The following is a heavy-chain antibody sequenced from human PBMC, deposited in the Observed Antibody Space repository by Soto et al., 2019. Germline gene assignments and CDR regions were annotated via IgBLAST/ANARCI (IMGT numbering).Heavy chain of an antibody. CDR1: GYTFTGYF. Sequence: ASVKVSCKASGYTFTGYFMHWVRQAPGQGLEWMGWINPYSGGADYAQSFQGRVTMTRDTSISTVYMELSRLRFDGTAVYYCARVIRGAYYNSPLDTWGQGTVVTVSS. D-gene: IGHD3-10*01. J-gene: IGHJ5*02. V-gene: IGHV1-2*02. CDR3: ARVIRGAYYNSPLDT. CDR2: INPYSGGA.